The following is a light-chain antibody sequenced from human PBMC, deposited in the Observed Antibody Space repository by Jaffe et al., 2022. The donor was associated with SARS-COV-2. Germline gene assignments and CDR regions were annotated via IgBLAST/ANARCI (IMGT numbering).Light chain of an antibody. Sequence: QPVLTQPTSLSASPGASARFTCTLRSGINVGSYRIYWYQQEPGSPPRYLLRYRSDSDKQQGSGVPSRFSGSKDASTNAGLLLISGLQSEDEADYYCAIWYSSAWVFGGGTKLTVL. CDR2: YRSDSDK. CDR3: AIWYSSAWV. V-gene: IGLV5-39*01. CDR1: SGINVGSYR. J-gene: IGLJ3*02.